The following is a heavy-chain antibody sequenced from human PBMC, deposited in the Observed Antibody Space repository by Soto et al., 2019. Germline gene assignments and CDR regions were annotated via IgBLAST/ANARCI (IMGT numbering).Heavy chain of an antibody. CDR3: AKGNPLGPDWFDP. V-gene: IGHV3-48*01. CDR2: ISSSSSTI. Sequence: GGSLRLSCAASGFTFSSYSMNWVRQAPGKGLEWVSYISSSSSTIYYADSVKGRFTISRDNAKNSLYLQMNSLRAEDTAVYYCAKGNPLGPDWFDPWGQGTLVTVSS. CDR1: GFTFSSYS. J-gene: IGHJ5*02.